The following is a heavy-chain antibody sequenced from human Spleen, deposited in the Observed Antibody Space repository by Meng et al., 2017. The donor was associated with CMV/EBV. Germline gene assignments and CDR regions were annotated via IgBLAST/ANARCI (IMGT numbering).Heavy chain of an antibody. CDR1: GFTFSTYW. V-gene: IGHV3-74*01. J-gene: IGHJ6*02. CDR2: INIDGSST. D-gene: IGHD4-11*01. CDR3: ARPCDYSSYYYAMDV. Sequence: GGSLRLSCAASGFTFSTYWMHWVRQAPGKGLVWVSRINIDGSSTRYADSVKGRFTISRDNSKNTLDLQMNSLRGEDTAMYYCARPCDYSSYYYAMDVWGQGTTVTVSS.